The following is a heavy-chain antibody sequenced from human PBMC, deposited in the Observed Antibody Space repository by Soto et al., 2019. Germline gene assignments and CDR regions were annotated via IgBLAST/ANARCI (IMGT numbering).Heavy chain of an antibody. Sequence: GGSLRLSCAASGFTFSSYAMSWVRQAPGKGLEWVSAISGSGGSTYYADSVKGRFTISRDNSKNTLYLQMNSLRAEDTAVYYCAKASRIGWLLYAYFDYWGQGTLVTVSS. D-gene: IGHD3-3*01. CDR3: AKASRIGWLLYAYFDY. CDR1: GFTFSSYA. CDR2: ISGSGGST. V-gene: IGHV3-23*01. J-gene: IGHJ4*02.